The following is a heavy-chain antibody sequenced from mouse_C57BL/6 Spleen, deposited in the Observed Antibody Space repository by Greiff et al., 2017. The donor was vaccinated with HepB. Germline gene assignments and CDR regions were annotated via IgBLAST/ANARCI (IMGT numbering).Heavy chain of an antibody. D-gene: IGHD2-3*01. CDR3: TRDDGYYGWFAY. V-gene: IGHV1-15*01. CDR2: IDPETGGT. Sequence: QVQLKESGAELVRPGASVTLSCKASGYTFTDYEMHWVKQTPVHGLEWIGAIDPETGGTAYNQKFKGKAILTADKSSSTAYMELRSLTSEDSAVYYCTRDDGYYGWFAYWGQGTLVTVSA. CDR1: GYTFTDYE. J-gene: IGHJ3*01.